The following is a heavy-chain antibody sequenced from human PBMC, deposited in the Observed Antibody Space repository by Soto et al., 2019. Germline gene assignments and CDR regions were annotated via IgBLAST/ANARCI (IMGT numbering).Heavy chain of an antibody. J-gene: IGHJ4*02. CDR3: ARTSVNWGSRGLVDY. CDR1: GFSLSTSGVG. CDR2: LYWDDDK. D-gene: IGHD7-27*01. V-gene: IGHV2-5*02. Sequence: QSTLKESGPTLVKPTQTLTLTCTFSGFSLSTSGVGVGWIRQPPGKALEWLAFLYWDDDKRYSPSLKSRLTLTKDTSKNQVLLTMTNMDPVDTATYYCARTSVNWGSRGLVDYWGQGTLVTVAS.